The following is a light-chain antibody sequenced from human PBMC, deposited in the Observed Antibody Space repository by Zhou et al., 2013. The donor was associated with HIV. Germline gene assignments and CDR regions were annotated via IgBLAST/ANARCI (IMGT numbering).Light chain of an antibody. CDR1: QSVTNNY. CDR2: DAS. Sequence: EIVLTQSPGTLSLSPGERATLPCRASQSVTNNYLAWYQQKPGQGPSLLITDASTRATGVPDRFSGGGSGTDFTLTISRVEPEDFAVYYCQQYGGSPPTFGQGTKVEIK. CDR3: QQYGGSPPT. V-gene: IGKV3-20*01. J-gene: IGKJ1*01.